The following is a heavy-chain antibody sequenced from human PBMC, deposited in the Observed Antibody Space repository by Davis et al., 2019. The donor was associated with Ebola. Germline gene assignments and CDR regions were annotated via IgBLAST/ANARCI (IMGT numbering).Heavy chain of an antibody. D-gene: IGHD1-26*01. CDR2: ISGSGGIP. CDR3: ARGGALYYYYGMDV. J-gene: IGHJ6*04. CDR1: GFTFSSYA. V-gene: IGHV3-23*01. Sequence: GGSLRLSCAASGFTFSSYAMSWVRQAPGKGLEWVSAISGSGGIPYYADSVKGRFTISRDISRNTVYLQMNGLRAEDTAVYYCARGGALYYYYGMDVWGKGTTVTVSS.